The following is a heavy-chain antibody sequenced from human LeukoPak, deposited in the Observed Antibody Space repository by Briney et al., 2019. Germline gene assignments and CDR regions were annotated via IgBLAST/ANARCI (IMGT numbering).Heavy chain of an antibody. D-gene: IGHD5-12*01. CDR2: INHSGST. J-gene: IGHJ4*02. CDR3: ARDRGDGYDYFWDY. CDR1: GGSFSGYY. Sequence: SETLSLTCAVYGGSFSGYYWSWVRQPPGKGLEWIGEINHSGSTNYNPSLKSRVTISVDTSKNQFSLKLSSVTAADTAVYYCARDRGDGYDYFWDYWGQGTLVTVSS. V-gene: IGHV4-34*01.